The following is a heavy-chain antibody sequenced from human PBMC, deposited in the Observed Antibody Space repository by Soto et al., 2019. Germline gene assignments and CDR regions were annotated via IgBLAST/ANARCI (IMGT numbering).Heavy chain of an antibody. CDR2: ISGSGGST. CDR1: GFTFSSYA. V-gene: IGHV3-23*01. J-gene: IGHJ4*02. D-gene: IGHD6-19*01. Sequence: GGSLSLSCAASGFTFSSYAMSWVRQAPGTGLEWVSAISGSGGSTYYADSVKGRFTISRDNSKNTLYLQMNSLRAEDTAVYYCAKEAGKQWLPIFYFDYWGQGTMVTVSS. CDR3: AKEAGKQWLPIFYFDY.